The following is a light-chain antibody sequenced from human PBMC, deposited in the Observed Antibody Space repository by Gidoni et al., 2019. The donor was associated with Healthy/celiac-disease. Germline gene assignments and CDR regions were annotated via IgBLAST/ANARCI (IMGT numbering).Light chain of an antibody. CDR2: EVS. J-gene: IGLJ2*01. V-gene: IGLV2-18*02. Sequence: QSALTPPPSASGSPGPSVTISCTGTSSDVGSYNRVSWYQQPPGTAPKLMIYEVSNRPSGVPDRFSGSKSGNTASLTISGLQAEDEADYYCSSYTSSSTLVFGGGTKLTVL. CDR1: SSDVGSYNR. CDR3: SSYTSSSTLV.